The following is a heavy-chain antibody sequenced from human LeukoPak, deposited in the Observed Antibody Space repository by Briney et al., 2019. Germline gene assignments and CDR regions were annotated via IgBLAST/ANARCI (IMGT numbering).Heavy chain of an antibody. CDR2: MNPNSGNT. CDR1: GYTFTSYD. D-gene: IGHD3-22*01. V-gene: IGHV1-8*01. Sequence: ASVKVSCKASGYTFTSYDISWVRQATGQGLEWMGWMNPNSGNTGYAQKFKGRVTMTRNTSISTVYMELSSLRSEDTAVYYCARDRRPHYIVGPDDAFDIWAKGQWSPSLQ. J-gene: IGHJ3*02. CDR3: ARDRRPHYIVGPDDAFDI.